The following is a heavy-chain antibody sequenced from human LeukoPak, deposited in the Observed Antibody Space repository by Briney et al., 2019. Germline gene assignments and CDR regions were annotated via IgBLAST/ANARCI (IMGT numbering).Heavy chain of an antibody. V-gene: IGHV3-21*06. CDR3: VRLRRNGDTSGYYYYYDY. Sequence: WGSLRLSCAASQFSFSSYSFNWVRQAPGQGLEWVASIKKGATHTYYADSMRGRFTVSRDDAKNSLFLQMHSLSAEDTAVYYCVRLRRNGDTSGYYYYYDYWGRGTLVTVSS. J-gene: IGHJ4*02. CDR2: IKKGATHT. CDR1: QFSFSSYS. D-gene: IGHD3-22*01.